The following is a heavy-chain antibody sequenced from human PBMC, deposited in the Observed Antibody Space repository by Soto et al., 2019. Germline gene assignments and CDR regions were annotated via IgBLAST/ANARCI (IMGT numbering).Heavy chain of an antibody. V-gene: IGHV3-7*01. D-gene: IGHD3-16*01. CDR1: GFTFSSYW. CDR3: ARDDGWGWLRCDF. J-gene: IGHJ4*02. Sequence: EVQLVESGGGLVQPGGSLRLSCAASGFTFSSYWMSWVRQAPGKGLEWVANMNQDGSQNFYVDSVKGRFTISRDNAKTSLYRQMNSLRDEGTAVYYCARDDGWGWLRCDFWGRGTLVTVSS. CDR2: MNQDGSQN.